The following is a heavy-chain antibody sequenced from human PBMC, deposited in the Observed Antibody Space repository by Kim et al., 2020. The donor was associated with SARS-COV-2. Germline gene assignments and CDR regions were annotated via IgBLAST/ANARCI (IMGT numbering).Heavy chain of an antibody. J-gene: IGHJ4*02. CDR1: GGSISSSSYY. CDR2: IYYSGST. D-gene: IGHD3-10*01. V-gene: IGHV4-39*07. CDR3: AREVVRGVIIDKLAFFDY. Sequence: SETLSLTCTVSGGSISSSSYYWGWIRQPPGKGLEWIGSIYYSGSTYYNPSLKSRVTISVDTSKNQFSLKLSSVTAADTAVYYCAREVVRGVIIDKLAFFDYWGQGTLVTVSS.